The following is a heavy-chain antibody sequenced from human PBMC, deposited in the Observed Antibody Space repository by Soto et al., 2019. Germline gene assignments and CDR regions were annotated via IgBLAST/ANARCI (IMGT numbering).Heavy chain of an antibody. D-gene: IGHD3-3*01. Sequence: QVHLQESGPGLVKPSGTLSLTCSVSGDSISSSHWWSWVRQSPEKGLEWIGEIFHRGTPNYNPSLKSRVTISIDKSKNQFSLKLNSVTAADTAVYYCARQLERGDLPEGFDYWGQGILTTVSS. J-gene: IGHJ4*02. CDR2: IFHRGTP. CDR1: GDSISSSHW. V-gene: IGHV4-4*02. CDR3: ARQLERGDLPEGFDY.